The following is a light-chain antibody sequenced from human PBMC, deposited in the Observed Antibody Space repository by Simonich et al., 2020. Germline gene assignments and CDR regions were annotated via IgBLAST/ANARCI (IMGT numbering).Light chain of an antibody. CDR1: QSVSSN. CDR2: GAS. V-gene: IGKV3-11*01. J-gene: IGKJ4*01. CDR3: QQRSNWPLT. Sequence: EIVMTQSPATLSVSPGERATLSRRASQSVSSNLAWYQQKPGQAPRLLIYGASTRATGIAARFSGSGSGTDFTLTISGLEPEDFAVYYCQQRSNWPLTFGGGTKVEIK.